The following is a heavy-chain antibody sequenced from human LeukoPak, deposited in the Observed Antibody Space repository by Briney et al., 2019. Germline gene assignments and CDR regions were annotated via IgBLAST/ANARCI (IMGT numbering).Heavy chain of an antibody. Sequence: PSETLSLTCAVSGVSITNNHWWSWVRQPPGKGLEWIGEIFHSGTTNYNPSLKSRVTISLDKSKNQFSLKVSLVTAADTAIYYCTRTNIPFVVADDWGQGTLVTVSS. CDR2: IFHSGTT. V-gene: IGHV4-4*02. J-gene: IGHJ4*02. CDR1: GVSITNNHW. D-gene: IGHD1/OR15-1a*01. CDR3: TRTNIPFVVADD.